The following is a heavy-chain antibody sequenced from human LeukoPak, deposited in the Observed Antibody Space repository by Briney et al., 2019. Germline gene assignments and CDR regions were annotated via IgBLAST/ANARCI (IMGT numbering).Heavy chain of an antibody. D-gene: IGHD3-10*01. Sequence: SEILSLTCTVSGGSISSSDYYWGWIRQPPGKGLEWTGSIYYSGSTYYNPSLRSRVTISVDTSKNQFSLKLSSVTAADTAVYYCARGRHRVFFDYWGQGTLVTVSS. CDR2: IYYSGST. J-gene: IGHJ4*02. V-gene: IGHV4-39*01. CDR1: GGSISSSDYY. CDR3: ARGRHRVFFDY.